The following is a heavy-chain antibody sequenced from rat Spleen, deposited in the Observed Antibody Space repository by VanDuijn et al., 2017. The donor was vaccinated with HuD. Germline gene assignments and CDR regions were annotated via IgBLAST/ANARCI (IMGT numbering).Heavy chain of an antibody. V-gene: IGHV5-29*01. D-gene: IGHD3-1*01. Sequence: EVQLVESGGGLVQPGRSLKLSCVASGFIFSNYGMAWVRQAPTKGLDWVATISYDGSSPYSRDSVKGRFTISRDNAKSTLYLQMDSLRSEDTATYYCVRSRTLRGYYFDHWGQGVMVTVSS. CDR3: VRSRTLRGYYFDH. CDR2: ISYDGSSP. CDR1: GFIFSNYG. J-gene: IGHJ2*01.